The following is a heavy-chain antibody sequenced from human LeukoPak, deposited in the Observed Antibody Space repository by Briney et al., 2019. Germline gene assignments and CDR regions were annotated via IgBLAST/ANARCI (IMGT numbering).Heavy chain of an antibody. CDR1: GGSISSSSYS. CDR2: IYYSGST. D-gene: IGHD3-22*01. Sequence: SETLSLTCTVSGGSISSSSYSWGWIRQPPGKGLEWIGSIYYSGSTYYNPSLKSRVTISVDTTKNQFCLKLSSVTAADTAVYHCARGSKTPGFAVYYDSSGYYYWGQGPLVTVSS. CDR3: ARGSKTPGFAVYYDSSGYYY. V-gene: IGHV4-39*01. J-gene: IGHJ4*02.